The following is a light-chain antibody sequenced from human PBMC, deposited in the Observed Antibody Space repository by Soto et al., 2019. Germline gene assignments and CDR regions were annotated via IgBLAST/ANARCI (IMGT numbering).Light chain of an antibody. CDR1: QSVSSN. J-gene: IGKJ4*01. CDR3: QQYNNWLSRT. Sequence: EIVMTQSPATLSVSPGERATLSCSASQSVSSNLAWYQQKPGQDPRLLIYGASTRATGIPARFSGSGSGTEFTLTISSLQSEDFAVYYCQQYNNWLSRTFGGGTKVEIK. CDR2: GAS. V-gene: IGKV3-15*01.